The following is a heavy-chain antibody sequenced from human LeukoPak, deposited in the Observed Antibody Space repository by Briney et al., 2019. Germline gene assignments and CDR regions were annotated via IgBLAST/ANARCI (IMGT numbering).Heavy chain of an antibody. CDR2: IKQDGSEK. D-gene: IGHD5-18*01. CDR3: AREGGRAIQLWHTDY. CDR1: GFTFGNYW. V-gene: IGHV3-7*01. Sequence: GGPLRLSSAASGFTFGNYWMSWVRKAPGKGLEWVANIKQDGSEKYYVDSVEGRFTISRDNAKNSLYLQMNSLRAEDTAVYYCAREGGRAIQLWHTDYWGQGTLVTVSS. J-gene: IGHJ4*02.